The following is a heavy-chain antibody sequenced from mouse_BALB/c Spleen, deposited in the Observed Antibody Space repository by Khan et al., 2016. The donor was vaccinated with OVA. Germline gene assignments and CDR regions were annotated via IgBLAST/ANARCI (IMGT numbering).Heavy chain of an antibody. CDR1: GYTFTTYY. CDR3: ASDDFFLGDAMVY. J-gene: IGHJ4*01. CDR2: IYPGSFNT. V-gene: IGHV1S56*01. D-gene: IGHD2-4*01. Sequence: QVQLQQSGPELVKPGASVRISCKASGYTFTTYYLHWVKQRPGQGLEWIGWIYPGSFNTNYNEKFKGKATLTADKSSNTAYMQLSSLTSEDSAVCFCASDDFFLGDAMVYWGLGTSVTVSS.